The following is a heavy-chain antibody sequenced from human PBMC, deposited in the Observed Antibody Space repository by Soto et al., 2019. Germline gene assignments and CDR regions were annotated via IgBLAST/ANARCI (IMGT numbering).Heavy chain of an antibody. CDR3: ASTGTGDAFDI. Sequence: GGSLRLSCAASGFTFSSYGMHWVRQAPGKGLEWVAVIWYDGSNKYYADSAKGRFTISRDNSKNTLYLQMNSLRAEDTAVYYCASTGTGDAFDIWGQGTMVTVSS. CDR1: GFTFSSYG. CDR2: IWYDGSNK. D-gene: IGHD4-17*01. V-gene: IGHV3-33*01. J-gene: IGHJ3*02.